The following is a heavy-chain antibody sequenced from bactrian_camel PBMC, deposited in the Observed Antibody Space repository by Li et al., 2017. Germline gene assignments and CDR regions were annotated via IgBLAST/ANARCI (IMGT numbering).Heavy chain of an antibody. J-gene: IGHJ6*01. D-gene: IGHD6*01. CDR1: GSDDSVRF. V-gene: IGHV3S54*01. Sequence: QLVESGGGSVQVGGSLRLSCKLSGSDDSVRFIGWFHEAPGAEREGVASIDIRNGDTYYKGSVKGRFTISKDNAKNTPYPQMNSLKPEDTAMYYCAAVRYGVTWYPLCRARSADFGYWGQGTQVTVS. CDR2: IDIRNGDT. CDR3: AAVRYGVTWYPLCRARSADFGY.